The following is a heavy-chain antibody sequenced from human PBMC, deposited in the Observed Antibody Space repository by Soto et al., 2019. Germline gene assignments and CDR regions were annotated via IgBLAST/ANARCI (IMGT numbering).Heavy chain of an antibody. CDR2: IYYSGST. CDR1: GGSISSGGYY. D-gene: IGHD2-15*01. J-gene: IGHJ6*02. V-gene: IGHV4-31*03. Sequence: SETLSLTCTVSGGSISSGGYYWSWIRQHPGKGLEWTGYIYYSGSTYYNPSLKSRVTISVDTSKNQFSLKLSSVTAADTAVYYCARDDGYCSGGSCLDYGMDVWGQGTTVTVSS. CDR3: ARDDGYCSGGSCLDYGMDV.